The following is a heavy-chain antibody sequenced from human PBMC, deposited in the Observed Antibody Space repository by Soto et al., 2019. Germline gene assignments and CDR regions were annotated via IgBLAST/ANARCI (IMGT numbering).Heavy chain of an antibody. D-gene: IGHD2-2*01. CDR1: GGTFSSYA. Sequence: QVQLVQSGAEVKKPGSSVKVSCKASGGTFSSYAISWVRQAPGQGLEWMGGIIPISETTNYAQKFQGRVTITADESKRTSYVELSRLRSEDTAVYYCARSQGSSTSLEIYYYYYYGMDVWGQGTTVTVSS. CDR3: ARSQGSSTSLEIYYYYYYGMDV. CDR2: IIPISETT. J-gene: IGHJ6*02. V-gene: IGHV1-69*01.